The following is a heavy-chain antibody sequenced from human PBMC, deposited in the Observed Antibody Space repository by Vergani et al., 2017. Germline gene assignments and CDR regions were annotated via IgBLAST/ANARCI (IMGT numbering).Heavy chain of an antibody. V-gene: IGHV3-53*01. CDR2: IYSGGST. D-gene: IGHD3-22*01. Sequence: EVQLVESGGGLIQPGGSLRLSCAASGFTVSSNYMSWVRQAPGKGLEWVSVIYSGGSTYYADSVKGRFTISRDNSKNTLYLQMNSLRAEDTAVYYCARERYYYDSSGYYRNNYYYYGMDVWGQGTTVTVSS. CDR3: ARERYYYDSSGYYRNNYYYYGMDV. CDR1: GFTVSSNY. J-gene: IGHJ6*02.